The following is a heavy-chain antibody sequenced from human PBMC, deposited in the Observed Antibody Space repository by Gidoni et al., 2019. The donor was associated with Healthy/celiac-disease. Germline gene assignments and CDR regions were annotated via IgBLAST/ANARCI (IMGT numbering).Heavy chain of an antibody. Sequence: DVHLVVSGGGLVHLGGSLVLCCAAAGFTFSSYSRNSVRQAPGKGLEWVSYISISSSTIYYADSVKGRFTISRDNAKNSLYLQMNSLRAEDTAVYYCARADYTDRYYFDYWGQGTLVTVSS. CDR3: ARADYTDRYYFDY. V-gene: IGHV3-48*01. D-gene: IGHD4-4*01. CDR1: GFTFSSYS. J-gene: IGHJ4*02. CDR2: ISISSSTI.